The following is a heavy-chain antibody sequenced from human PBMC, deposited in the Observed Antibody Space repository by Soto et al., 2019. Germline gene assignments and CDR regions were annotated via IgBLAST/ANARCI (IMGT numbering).Heavy chain of an antibody. Sequence: ASETLSLTCTVSGGSVSSGSHYWSWIRQPPGKGLEWIGYIYYSGRTNYNPSLKSRVTISVDTSKSEFSLKVSSVTAADTAVYYCARMAVTGAFDIWGQGTMVTVSS. J-gene: IGHJ3*02. V-gene: IGHV4-61*01. CDR3: ARMAVTGAFDI. D-gene: IGHD4-4*01. CDR2: IYYSGRT. CDR1: GGSVSSGSHY.